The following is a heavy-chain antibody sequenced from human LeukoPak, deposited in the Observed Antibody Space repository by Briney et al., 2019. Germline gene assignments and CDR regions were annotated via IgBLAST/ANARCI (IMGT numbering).Heavy chain of an antibody. CDR3: ARDCSGGSCYFGIDY. CDR1: GYTFTSYG. J-gene: IGHJ4*02. D-gene: IGHD2-15*01. CDR2: ISAYNGNT. Sequence: ASVKASCKASGYTFTSYGISWVRQAPGQGLEWMGWISAYNGNTNYAQKLQGRVTMTTDTSTSTAYMELRSLRSDDTAVYYCARDCSGGSCYFGIDYWGQGTLVTVSS. V-gene: IGHV1-18*01.